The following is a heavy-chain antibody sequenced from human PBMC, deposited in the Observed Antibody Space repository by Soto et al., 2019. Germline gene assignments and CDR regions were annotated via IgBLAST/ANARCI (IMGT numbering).Heavy chain of an antibody. V-gene: IGHV1-69*13. CDR1: GGTFSSYA. J-gene: IGHJ4*02. Sequence: SVKVSCKASGGTFSSYAISWVRQSPGQGLERMGGIIPIFGTANYAQKFQGRVTITADESTSTAYMELSSLRSEDTAVYYCARDRPPYYYDSSGYSGLWGQGTLVTVSS. D-gene: IGHD3-22*01. CDR3: ARDRPPYYYDSSGYSGL. CDR2: IIPIFGTA.